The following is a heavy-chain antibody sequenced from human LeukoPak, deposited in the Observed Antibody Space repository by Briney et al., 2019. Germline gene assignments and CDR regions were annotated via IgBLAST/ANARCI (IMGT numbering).Heavy chain of an antibody. CDR3: ARRPSPTTRPGIAAADVWFDP. CDR2: IYPGDSDT. V-gene: IGHV5-51*01. Sequence: GESLKISCKGSGYSFTNYWIGWVRQMPGKGLEWMGIIYPGDSDTRYSPSFQDQVTISADKSISTAYLQWSSLKASDTAMYYCARRPSPTTRPGIAAADVWFDPWGQGTLVTVSS. J-gene: IGHJ5*02. CDR1: GYSFTNYW. D-gene: IGHD6-13*01.